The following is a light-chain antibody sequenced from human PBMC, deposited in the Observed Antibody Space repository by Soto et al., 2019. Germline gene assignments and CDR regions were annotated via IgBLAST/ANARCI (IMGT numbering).Light chain of an antibody. Sequence: EIVLTQSPATLSLSPGERATLSCRASQSVSSYLAWYQQKPGQAPRLLIYDASNKATGIPARFSGSGSGTDCSLIISSLEPEDFAVYYCQLRSIWLITFGQGTRLEIK. CDR2: DAS. V-gene: IGKV3-11*01. CDR1: QSVSSY. J-gene: IGKJ5*01. CDR3: QLRSIWLIT.